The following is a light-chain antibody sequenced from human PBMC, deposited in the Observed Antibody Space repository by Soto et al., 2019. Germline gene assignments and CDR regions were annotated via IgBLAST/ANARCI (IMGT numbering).Light chain of an antibody. CDR2: EVN. CDR3: GSPTSISTLYV. CDR1: SSDVGAYDY. V-gene: IGLV2-14*01. J-gene: IGLJ1*01. Sequence: QSALTQPASVSGSPGQSITISCAGSSSDVGAYDYVSWYQHHPGKAPKLIIYEVNRRPSGVSNRFSGSKSGHKASLTISGLQAEDEAEYYCGSPTSISTLYVFGTGTKVTV.